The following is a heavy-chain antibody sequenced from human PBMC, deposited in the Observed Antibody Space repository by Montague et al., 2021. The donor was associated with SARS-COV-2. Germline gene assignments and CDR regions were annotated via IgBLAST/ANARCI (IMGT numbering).Heavy chain of an antibody. CDR2: ISSSISYI. CDR1: GFTFSSYE. J-gene: IGHJ4*02. Sequence: SLRLSCAASGFTFSSYEMNWFRQAPGKGLEWVSYISSSISYIYYSDSVQGRFTIPRDNAKNSLYLQMNSLRAEDTAVYYCARGGVRQQVIGFWGQGSLVTVSS. CDR3: ARGGVRQQVIGF. V-gene: IGHV3-21*01. D-gene: IGHD3-10*02.